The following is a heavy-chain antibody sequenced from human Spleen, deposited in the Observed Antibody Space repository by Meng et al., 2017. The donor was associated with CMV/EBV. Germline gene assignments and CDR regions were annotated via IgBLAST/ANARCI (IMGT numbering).Heavy chain of an antibody. Sequence: GGSLRLSCAASGFTFSSYDMNWVRQAPGKGLEWVSYISSSSSSIYYADSVKGRFTISRDNAKNSLYLQMNSLGAEDTAVYYCASEGGYCRSTSCRGYYYYGMDVWGQGTTVTVSS. D-gene: IGHD2-2*01. CDR3: ASEGGYCRSTSCRGYYYYGMDV. CDR2: ISSSSSSI. V-gene: IGHV3-48*04. CDR1: GFTFSSYD. J-gene: IGHJ6*02.